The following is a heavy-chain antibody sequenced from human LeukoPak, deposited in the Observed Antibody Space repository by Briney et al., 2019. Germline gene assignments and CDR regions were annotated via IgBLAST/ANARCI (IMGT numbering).Heavy chain of an antibody. V-gene: IGHV3-33*01. D-gene: IGHD6-13*01. CDR3: GTVRGPDSSRWYSDY. Sequence: GRSLRLSCAASGFRFSNYGMHWVRQAPGKGLEWVALIWYDGSNKYYADSVKGRFTISRDNSRNTLYLQMNSLRAEDTAVYYCGTVRGPDSSRWYSDYWGQGTLVTVSS. J-gene: IGHJ4*02. CDR2: IWYDGSNK. CDR1: GFRFSNYG.